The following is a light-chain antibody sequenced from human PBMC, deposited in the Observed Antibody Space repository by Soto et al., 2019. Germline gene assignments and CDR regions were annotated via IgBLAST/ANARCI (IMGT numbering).Light chain of an antibody. J-gene: IGLJ2*01. Sequence: QSVLTQPPSVSGAPGQRVTISCTWSSSNIGANYDVHWYQQLPGTAPKLIIYGNSNRPSGVPDRFSGSRSGNSASLAITGLQAEDAADYYCQSYDNRLSGSVVFGGGTKVTVL. CDR3: QSYDNRLSGSVV. CDR2: GNS. CDR1: SSNIGANYD. V-gene: IGLV1-40*01.